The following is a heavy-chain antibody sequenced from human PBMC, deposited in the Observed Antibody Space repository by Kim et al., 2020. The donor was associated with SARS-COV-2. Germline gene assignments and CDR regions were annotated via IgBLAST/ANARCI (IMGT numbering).Heavy chain of an antibody. V-gene: IGHV1-69*13. Sequence: SVKVSCKASGGTFSSYAISWVRQAPGQGLEWMGGIIPIFGTANYAQKFQGRVTITADESTSTAYMELSSLRSEDTAVYYCARATGALFGVVIRYALQEHWFDPWGQGTLVTVSS. J-gene: IGHJ5*02. D-gene: IGHD3-3*01. CDR2: IIPIFGTA. CDR1: GGTFSSYA. CDR3: ARATGALFGVVIRYALQEHWFDP.